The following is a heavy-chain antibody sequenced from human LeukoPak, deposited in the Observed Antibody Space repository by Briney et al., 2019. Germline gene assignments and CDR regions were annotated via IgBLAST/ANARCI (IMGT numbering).Heavy chain of an antibody. CDR2: IGGDGVHT. CDR1: GFTFDDFA. CDR3: VKGDQWLLHV. Sequence: PGGSLRLSCAASGFTFDDFAMHWVRQAPGRGPERVSLIGGDGVHTFYADSVKGRFTISRDNSKNSLYLQVNSLRTDDTGVYYCVKGDQWLLHVWGQGALVTVSS. J-gene: IGHJ4*02. D-gene: IGHD6-19*01. V-gene: IGHV3-43*02.